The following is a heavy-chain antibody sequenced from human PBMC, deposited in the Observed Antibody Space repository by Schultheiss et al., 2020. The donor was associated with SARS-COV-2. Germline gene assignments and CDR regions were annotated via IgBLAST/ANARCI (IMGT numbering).Heavy chain of an antibody. CDR2: IIPNSGDA. CDR1: GGTFSSYA. D-gene: IGHD4-17*01. CDR3: ARGSHGDSHDY. V-gene: IGHV1-2*02. J-gene: IGHJ4*02. Sequence: ASVKVSCKASGGTFSSYAISWVRQAPGQGLEWLGGIIPNSGDAGSAQKFQGRVTMTRDTSISTAYMELSRLSSDDTAVYYCARGSHGDSHDYWGQGTLVTVAS.